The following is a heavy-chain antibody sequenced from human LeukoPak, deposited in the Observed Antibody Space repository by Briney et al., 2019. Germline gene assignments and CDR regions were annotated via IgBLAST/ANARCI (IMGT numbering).Heavy chain of an antibody. Sequence: SEALSLTCAVYGGSFSGYYWSWIRKPPGKGLEWIGEINHSGSTNYNPSLKSRVTISVDTSKNQFSLKLSSVTAADTAVYYCARVAAAGTGYWGQGTLVTVSS. V-gene: IGHV4-34*01. CDR1: GGSFSGYY. CDR3: ARVAAAGTGY. J-gene: IGHJ4*02. D-gene: IGHD6-13*01. CDR2: INHSGST.